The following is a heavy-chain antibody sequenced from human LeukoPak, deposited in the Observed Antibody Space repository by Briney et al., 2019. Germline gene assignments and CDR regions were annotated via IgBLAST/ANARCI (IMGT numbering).Heavy chain of an antibody. CDR2: IFGSGGSP. D-gene: IGHD5-18*01. J-gene: IGHJ4*02. V-gene: IGHV3-23*01. CDR1: GFTFGSFA. Sequence: PGGSLRLSCEASGFTFGSFAMYWVRQAPGKGLDWIAGIFGSGGSPHYADPVKGRFTISRDNSKNTVYLQINSLRAEDTAVYYCGKTTAGYSSGQKPAWPVDYWGQGTLVTVSS. CDR3: GKTTAGYSSGQKPAWPVDY.